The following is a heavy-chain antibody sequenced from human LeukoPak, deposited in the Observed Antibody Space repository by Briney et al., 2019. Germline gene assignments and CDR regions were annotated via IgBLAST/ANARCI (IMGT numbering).Heavy chain of an antibody. CDR2: ISYDGSNK. Sequence: PGGSLRLSCAASGFTFSSYGMHWVRQAPGKGLEWVAVISYDGSNKYYADSVKGRFTISRDNSKNTLYLQMNSLRAEDTAVYYCAKDLHGKSNWFDPWGQGTLVTVSS. V-gene: IGHV3-30*18. J-gene: IGHJ5*02. CDR3: AKDLHGKSNWFDP. CDR1: GFTFSSYG.